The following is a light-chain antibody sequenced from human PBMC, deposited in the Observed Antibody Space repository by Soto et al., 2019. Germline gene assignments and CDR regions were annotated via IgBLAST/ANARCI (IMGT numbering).Light chain of an antibody. CDR3: SSYTSSSTWV. Sequence: QSALTQPRSVSGSPGQSVTISCTGTSSDVGGYNYVSWYQHHPGKAPKLMIYDVTKRPSGVRDRFSASKSGNTASLTISGLQAEDEADYYCSSYTSSSTWVFGGGTKLTVL. V-gene: IGLV2-11*01. J-gene: IGLJ3*02. CDR1: SSDVGGYNY. CDR2: DVT.